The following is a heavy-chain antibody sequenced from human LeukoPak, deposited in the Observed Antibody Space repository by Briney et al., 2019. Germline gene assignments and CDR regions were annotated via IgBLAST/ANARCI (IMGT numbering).Heavy chain of an antibody. CDR1: GGSIINSNW. D-gene: IGHD2-2*01. CDR3: ARGRTYAGIIRFDP. J-gene: IGHJ5*02. CDR2: IYHSGST. V-gene: IGHV4-4*02. Sequence: PSETLSLTCAVSGGSIINSNWWSWVRQPPGKGLEWIGYIYHSGSTYYNPSLKSRVTISVDTSKNQFSLKLSSVTAADTAVYYCARGRTYAGIIRFDPWGQGTLVTVSS.